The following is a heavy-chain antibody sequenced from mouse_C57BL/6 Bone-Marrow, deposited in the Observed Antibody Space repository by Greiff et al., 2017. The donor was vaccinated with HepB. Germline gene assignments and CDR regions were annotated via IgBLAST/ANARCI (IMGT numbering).Heavy chain of an antibody. D-gene: IGHD1-1*01. CDR2: ISSGSSTI. CDR1: GFTFSDYG. J-gene: IGHJ1*03. Sequence: VKLMESGGGLVKPGGSLKLSCAASGFTFSDYGMHWVRQAPEKGLEWVAYISSGSSTIYYADTVKGRFTISRDNAKNTLFLQMTSLRSEDTAMYYCARPHFTTVPHWYFDVWGTGTTVTVSS. CDR3: ARPHFTTVPHWYFDV. V-gene: IGHV5-17*01.